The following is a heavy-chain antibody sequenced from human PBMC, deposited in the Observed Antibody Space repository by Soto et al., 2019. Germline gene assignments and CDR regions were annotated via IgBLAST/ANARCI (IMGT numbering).Heavy chain of an antibody. J-gene: IGHJ4*02. Sequence: SETVSLTCTVSGGSISSGGYYWSWIRQHPGKGLEWIGYIYYSGSTYYNPSLKSRVTISVDTSKNQFSLKLSSVTAADTAVYYCARTGDYGHFDYWGQGTLVTVSS. CDR1: GGSISSGGYY. V-gene: IGHV4-31*03. CDR3: ARTGDYGHFDY. CDR2: IYYSGST. D-gene: IGHD4-17*01.